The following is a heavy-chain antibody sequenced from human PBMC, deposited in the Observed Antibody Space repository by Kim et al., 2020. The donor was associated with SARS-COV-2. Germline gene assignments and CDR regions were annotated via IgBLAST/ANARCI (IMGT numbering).Heavy chain of an antibody. CDR3: ARGDLNRNPRIAAQLAPPPPYYYYYGMDV. V-gene: IGHV4-34*01. D-gene: IGHD6-6*01. Sequence: SETLSLTCAVYGGSFSGYYWSWIRQPPGKGLEWIGEINHSGSTNYNPSLKSRVTISVDTSKNQFSLKLSSVTTADTAVYYCARGDLNRNPRIAAQLAPPPPYYYYYGMDVCGQGTTVTVSS. J-gene: IGHJ6*02. CDR1: GGSFSGYY. CDR2: INHSGST.